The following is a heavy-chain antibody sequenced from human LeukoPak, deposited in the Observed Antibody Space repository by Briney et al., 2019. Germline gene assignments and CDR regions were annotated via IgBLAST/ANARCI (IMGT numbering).Heavy chain of an antibody. D-gene: IGHD3-10*01. CDR1: GFTISSYE. J-gene: IGHJ6*02. CDR2: ISSRCGTI. V-gene: IGHV3-48*03. Sequence: GGSLRLSCAASGFTISSYEMNWVRQAARKLLEWVSYISSRCGTIYYADSLKGRFTISSDNAKNSLYLQMNSLRAEDTAVYYCARSPRLSTGKSYYYYGMDVWGQGTAVTVS. CDR3: ARSPRLSTGKSYYYYGMDV.